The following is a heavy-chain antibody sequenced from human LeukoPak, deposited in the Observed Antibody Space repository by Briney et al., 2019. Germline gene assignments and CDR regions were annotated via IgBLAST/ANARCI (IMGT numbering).Heavy chain of an antibody. Sequence: GESLKISCKGSGYTFTSYWIGWVRQMPGKGLEWMGIIYAGDSDTRYSPSFQGQVTISADKSISTAFLQWSSLKASDTAIYYCASAVADVGEYYFDYWGQGTLVTVSS. V-gene: IGHV5-51*01. J-gene: IGHJ4*02. CDR1: GYTFTSYW. CDR3: ASAVADVGEYYFDY. D-gene: IGHD6-19*01. CDR2: IYAGDSDT.